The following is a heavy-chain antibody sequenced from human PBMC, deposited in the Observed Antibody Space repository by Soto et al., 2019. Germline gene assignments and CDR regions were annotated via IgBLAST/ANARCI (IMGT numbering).Heavy chain of an antibody. CDR3: ARERQYERLPY. J-gene: IGHJ4*02. CDR2: VSAYNRNT. D-gene: IGHD1-1*01. Sequence: QVQLVQSGAEVKKPGASVKVSCKASGYTFRNYGITWVRQAPGQGLEWMGWVSAYNRNTNYAQKFEDRVIMTTDTSTSTAYMELRSLRSDDTAIYYCARERQYERLPYWGQGTLVTVSS. CDR1: GYTFRNYG. V-gene: IGHV1-18*01.